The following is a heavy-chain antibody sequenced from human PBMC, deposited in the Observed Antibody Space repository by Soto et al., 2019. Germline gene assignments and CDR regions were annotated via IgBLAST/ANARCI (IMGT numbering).Heavy chain of an antibody. Sequence: SETLSLTCTVSGGCISSSNYYWGWIRQSPGKGLEWIGSINYSGNTYCNPSLTGRVTISVDTSQSQFSMKLTSMTAADTAVYFCVRLPGYCSGTSCYGNYVMDVWGQGTTVT. J-gene: IGHJ6*02. D-gene: IGHD2-2*01. CDR3: VRLPGYCSGTSCYGNYVMDV. V-gene: IGHV4-39*01. CDR1: GGCISSSNYY. CDR2: INYSGNT.